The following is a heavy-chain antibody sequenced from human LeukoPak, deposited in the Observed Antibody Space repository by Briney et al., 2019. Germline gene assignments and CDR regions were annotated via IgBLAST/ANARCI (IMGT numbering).Heavy chain of an antibody. Sequence: PGGSLRLSCAASGFTFSSYGMHWVRQAPGKGLEWVAFIRYDGSNKYYADSVKGRFTISRDNSKNTLYLQMNSLRAEDTAVYYCAKDGTVTTGDYYYYYYMDVWGKGTTVTVSS. CDR3: AKDGTVTTGDYYYYYYMDV. CDR1: GFTFSSYG. D-gene: IGHD4-11*01. V-gene: IGHV3-30*02. J-gene: IGHJ6*03. CDR2: IRYDGSNK.